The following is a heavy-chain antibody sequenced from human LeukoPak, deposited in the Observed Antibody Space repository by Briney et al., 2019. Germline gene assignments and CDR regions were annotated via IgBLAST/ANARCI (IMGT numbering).Heavy chain of an antibody. CDR2: IYYSGST. CDR3: AREQGYYGSGLDY. D-gene: IGHD3-10*01. Sequence: PSETLSLTCTVSGGSISSGDYYWSWIRQPPGKGLEWIGYIYYSGSTYYNPSLKSRVTISVDTSKNQFSLKLSSVTAADTAVYYCAREQGYYGSGLDYWGQGTLVTVSS. V-gene: IGHV4-30-4*01. J-gene: IGHJ4*02. CDR1: GGSISSGDYY.